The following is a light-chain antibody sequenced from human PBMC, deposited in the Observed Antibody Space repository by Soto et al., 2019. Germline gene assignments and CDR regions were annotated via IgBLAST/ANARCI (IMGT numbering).Light chain of an antibody. CDR3: NPYAGRSHG. CDR2: EVN. Sequence: QSALTQPPSASGSPGQSGAISCTGTSSDVGGYNYVSWYQQHPGKAPKLMIYEVNKRPSGVPDRFSGSQSGNTASLTVSCLQAGEEADYFCNPYAGRSHGFGTGTKLTVL. CDR1: SSDVGGYNY. V-gene: IGLV2-8*01. J-gene: IGLJ1*01.